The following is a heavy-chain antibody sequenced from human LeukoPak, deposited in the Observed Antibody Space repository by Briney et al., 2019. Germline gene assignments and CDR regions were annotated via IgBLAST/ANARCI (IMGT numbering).Heavy chain of an antibody. CDR2: IIPILGIG. J-gene: IGHJ4*02. V-gene: IGHV1-69*04. CDR1: GGTFSSSG. D-gene: IGHD1-26*01. Sequence: SVKVSCKASGGTFSSSGISWVRQVPGQGLECMGRIIPILGIGNYAQKFQGRVTITADKIKSTAYMELSSLRSEDTAVYYCARDRGVGAAQPDYWGQGTLVTASS. CDR3: ARDRGVGAAQPDY.